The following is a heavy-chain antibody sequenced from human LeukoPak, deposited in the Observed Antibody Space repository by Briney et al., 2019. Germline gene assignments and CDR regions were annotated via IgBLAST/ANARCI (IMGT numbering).Heavy chain of an antibody. CDR2: ISSSGSTI. CDR3: ASGGSSGYDLDY. V-gene: IGHV3-48*03. D-gene: IGHD5-12*01. J-gene: IGHJ4*02. CDR1: GFTFSSYE. Sequence: GGSLRLSCAASGFTFSSYEMNWVRQAPGKGLEWVSYISSSGSTIYYADSVKGRFTISRDNAKNSLYLQMNSLRAEDTAVYYCASGGSSGYDLDYWGQGTLVTVSS.